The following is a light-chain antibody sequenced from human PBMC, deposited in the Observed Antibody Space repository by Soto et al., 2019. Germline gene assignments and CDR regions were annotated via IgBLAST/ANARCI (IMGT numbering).Light chain of an antibody. V-gene: IGKV3-15*01. CDR2: DAS. CDR3: QQYYIWPLT. Sequence: EKVMTQFPATLSVSPGERATLSCRASQSVGSKLAWYQKKPGQAPRLVIHDASTRATGIPARFSGSGSGTEFTLTISSLQSEDFAVYYCQQYYIWPLTFGPGTKVEIK. J-gene: IGKJ3*01. CDR1: QSVGSK.